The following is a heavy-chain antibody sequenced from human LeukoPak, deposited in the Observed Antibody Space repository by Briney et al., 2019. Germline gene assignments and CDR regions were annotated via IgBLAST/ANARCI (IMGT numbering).Heavy chain of an antibody. J-gene: IGHJ5*02. CDR3: ARGKTSQNIVTRKTYNWFDP. Sequence: GGSLRLSCAASGFTFSDYYMSWIRQAPGKGLEWVSYISSSGSTIYYADSVRGRFTISRDNAKNSLYLQMKSLRAEDTAVYYCARGKTSQNIVTRKTYNWFDPWGQGTLVTVSS. CDR1: GFTFSDYY. CDR2: ISSSGSTI. D-gene: IGHD2/OR15-2a*01. V-gene: IGHV3-11*04.